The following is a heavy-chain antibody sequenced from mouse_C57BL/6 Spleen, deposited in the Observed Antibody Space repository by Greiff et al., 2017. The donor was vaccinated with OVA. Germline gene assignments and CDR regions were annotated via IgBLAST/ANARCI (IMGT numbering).Heavy chain of an antibody. D-gene: IGHD1-1*01. CDR3: AIGARITTVPWYFDV. V-gene: IGHV1-26*01. CDR1: GYTFTDYY. CDR2: INPNNGGT. J-gene: IGHJ1*03. Sequence: EVQLQQSGPELVKPGASVKISCKASGYTFTDYYMNWVKQSHGKSLEWIGDINPNNGGTSYNQKFKGKATLTVDKSSSTAYMELRSLTSEDSAVYYCAIGARITTVPWYFDVWGTGTTVTVSS.